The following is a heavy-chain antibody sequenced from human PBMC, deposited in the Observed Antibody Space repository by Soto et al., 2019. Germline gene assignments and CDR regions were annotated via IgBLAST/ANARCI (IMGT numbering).Heavy chain of an antibody. V-gene: IGHV1-69*01. D-gene: IGHD4-17*01. Sequence: QVQLVQSGAEVKKPGSSVKVSCKASGGTFSSYAISWVRQAPGQGLEWMGGIIPIFGTANYAQKFQGRVTITADESTSTAYMELSSLRSEDTAVYYCAREAGDDYGDYRMAFDIWGQGTMVTVSS. CDR3: AREAGDDYGDYRMAFDI. CDR1: GGTFSSYA. J-gene: IGHJ3*02. CDR2: IIPIFGTA.